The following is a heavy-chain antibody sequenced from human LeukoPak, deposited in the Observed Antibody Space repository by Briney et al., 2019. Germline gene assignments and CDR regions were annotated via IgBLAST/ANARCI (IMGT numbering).Heavy chain of an antibody. V-gene: IGHV3-7*01. CDR1: GFSFSNSW. Sequence: PGGSLRLSCAASGFSFSNSWMAWVRQAAGQGLEWVANIKQDASTKHYAGSLKGRFTISRDNPRNSLYLQMHSLTVNDTAVYFCARDTIGSLDYWGQGILVTVAS. J-gene: IGHJ4*02. CDR3: ARDTIGSLDY. D-gene: IGHD1-26*01. CDR2: IKQDASTK.